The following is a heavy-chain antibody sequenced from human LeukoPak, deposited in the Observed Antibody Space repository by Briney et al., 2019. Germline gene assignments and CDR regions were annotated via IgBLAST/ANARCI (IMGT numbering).Heavy chain of an antibody. V-gene: IGHV3-23*01. CDR2: ISNSDGST. J-gene: IGHJ4*02. CDR1: GFTFSSYA. D-gene: IGHD1-14*01. CDR3: AKATGYLL. Sequence: HTGGSLRLSCAASGFTFSSYAMSWVRQAPGKGLEWVSTISNSDGSTYYADSVKGRFSISRDNSENTLYLQMNSLRAEDTAVYYCAKATGYLLWGQGTLVTVSS.